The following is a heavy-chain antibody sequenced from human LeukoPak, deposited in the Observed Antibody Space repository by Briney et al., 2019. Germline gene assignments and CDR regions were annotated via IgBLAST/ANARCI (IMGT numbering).Heavy chain of an antibody. J-gene: IGHJ4*02. CDR1: GFTFSSYS. CDR2: ISSSSSYI. D-gene: IGHD3-22*01. CDR3: APTYYDSSGYFDY. V-gene: IGHV3-21*01. Sequence: GGSLRLSCAASGFTFSSYSMNWVRQAPGKGLEWVSSISSSSSYIYYADSVKGRFTISRGNSKNTLYLQMNSLRAEDTAVYNCAPTYYDSSGYFDYWGQGTQVTVSS.